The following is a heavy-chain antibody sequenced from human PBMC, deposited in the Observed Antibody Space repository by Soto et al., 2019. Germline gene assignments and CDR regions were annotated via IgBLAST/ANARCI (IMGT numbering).Heavy chain of an antibody. CDR1: GFTFSSYG. Sequence: PXGSLRLSCAASGFTFSSYGMHWVRQAPGKGLEWVAVISYDGSNKYYADSVKGRFTISRDNSKNTLYLQMNSLRAEDTAVYYCAKEARVRIQLWPIDYWGQGTLVTVSS. CDR3: AKEARVRIQLWPIDY. CDR2: ISYDGSNK. V-gene: IGHV3-30*18. J-gene: IGHJ4*02. D-gene: IGHD5-18*01.